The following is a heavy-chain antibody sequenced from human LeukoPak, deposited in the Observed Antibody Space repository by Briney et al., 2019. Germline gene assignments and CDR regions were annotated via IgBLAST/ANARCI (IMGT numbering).Heavy chain of an antibody. Sequence: ASVKLSCKASGYTFTSYYINWVRQATGQGLEWMGWMNPNSGNTGNAQKMQGRVTMTRNTSISTAYMELSSLRSEEPAVYYCARGVRVRGYSGYDSTHYYYYYYGMDVWGQGTTVTVSS. CDR1: GYTFTSYY. CDR2: MNPNSGNT. D-gene: IGHD5-12*01. V-gene: IGHV1-8*01. CDR3: ARGVRVRGYSGYDSTHYYYYYYGMDV. J-gene: IGHJ6*02.